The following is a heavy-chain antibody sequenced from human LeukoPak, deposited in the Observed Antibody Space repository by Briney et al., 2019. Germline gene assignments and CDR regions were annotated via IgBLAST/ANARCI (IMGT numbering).Heavy chain of an antibody. CDR1: GYTFTSYG. CDR3: AVERDVTPGGCFDP. Sequence: GASVKVSCKASGYTFTSYGISWVRQAPGQGLEWMGWISAYNGNTNYAQKLQGRVTMTTDTSTSTAYMELRSLRSDDTAVYYCAVERDVTPGGCFDPWGQGTLVTVSS. J-gene: IGHJ5*02. CDR2: ISAYNGNT. D-gene: IGHD4-23*01. V-gene: IGHV1-18*01.